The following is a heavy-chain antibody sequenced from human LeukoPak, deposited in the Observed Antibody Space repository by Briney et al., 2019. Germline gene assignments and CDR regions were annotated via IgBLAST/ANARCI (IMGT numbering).Heavy chain of an antibody. V-gene: IGHV3-23*01. D-gene: IGHD3-10*01. CDR3: ARVPRRGYYGSGSYYTS. CDR1: GFTFSSSA. Sequence: GGSLRLSCAASGFTFSSSAMSWVRQSPGKGLEWVSSIIGSGRSTYYADSVKGRFTISRDNSKNTLYLQMNSLRAEDTAVYYCARVPRRGYYGSGSYYTSWGQGTLVTVSS. J-gene: IGHJ4*02. CDR2: IIGSGRST.